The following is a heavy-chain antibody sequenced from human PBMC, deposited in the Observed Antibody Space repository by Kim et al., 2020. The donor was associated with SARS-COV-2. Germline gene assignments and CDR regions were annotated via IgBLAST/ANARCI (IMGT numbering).Heavy chain of an antibody. D-gene: IGHD2-21*01. CDR2: IRSRVDGGTA. V-gene: IGHV3-15*01. CDR1: GFTFTKVW. CDR3: TTDYERIGGLCDGETCYPASL. Sequence: GGSLRLSCAASGFTFTKVWLSWVRQAPGKGLEWVGRIRSRVDGGTADYAAPVKGRFTISRDDSKNTLYLQMNGLIAEDTAFYHCTTDYERIGGLCDGETCYPASLWGQRTLVTVSS. J-gene: IGHJ4*02.